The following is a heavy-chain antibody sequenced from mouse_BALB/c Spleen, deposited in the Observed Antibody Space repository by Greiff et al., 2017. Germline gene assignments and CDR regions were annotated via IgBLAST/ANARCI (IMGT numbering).Heavy chain of an antibody. CDR1: GYTFTSYW. J-gene: IGHJ3*01. D-gene: IGHD2-3*01. CDR3: TRNDGYFPWFAY. V-gene: IGHV1-69*02. Sequence: QVQLQQPGAELVRPGASVKLSCKASGYTFTSYWINWVKQRPGQGLEWIGNIYPSDSYTNYNQKFKDKATLTVDKSSSTAYMQLSSPTSEDSAVYYCTRNDGYFPWFAYWGQGTLVTVSA. CDR2: IYPSDSYT.